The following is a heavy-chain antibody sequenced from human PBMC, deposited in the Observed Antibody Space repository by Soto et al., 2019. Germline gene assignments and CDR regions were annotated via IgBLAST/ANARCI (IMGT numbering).Heavy chain of an antibody. D-gene: IGHD3-22*01. Sequence: GGSLRLSCAASGFTFSSYAMHWVRQAPGKGLEWVAVISYDGSNKYYADSVKGRFTISRDNSKNTLYLQMNSLRAEDTAVYYCARDGGYYYARVLYFDYWGQGTLVTVSS. CDR3: ARDGGYYYARVLYFDY. CDR1: GFTFSSYA. CDR2: ISYDGSNK. V-gene: IGHV3-30-3*01. J-gene: IGHJ4*02.